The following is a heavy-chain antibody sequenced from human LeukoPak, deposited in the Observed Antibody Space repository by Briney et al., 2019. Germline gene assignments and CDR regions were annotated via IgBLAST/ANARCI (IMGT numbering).Heavy chain of an antibody. V-gene: IGHV4-34*01. D-gene: IGHD5-18*01. Sequence: SETLSLTCTVSGGSISSYYWSWIRQPPGKGLEWIGEINHSGGTNYNPSLKSRVTISVDTSKNQFSLKLSSVTAADTAVYYCARRGGYSYGYSDYWGQGTLVTVSS. CDR1: GGSISSYY. J-gene: IGHJ4*02. CDR3: ARRGGYSYGYSDY. CDR2: INHSGGT.